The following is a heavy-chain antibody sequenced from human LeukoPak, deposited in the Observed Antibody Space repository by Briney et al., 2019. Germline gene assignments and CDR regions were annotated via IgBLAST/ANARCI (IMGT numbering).Heavy chain of an antibody. D-gene: IGHD6-19*01. CDR1: GFTFSSYA. CDR2: LSGSGGRT. CDR3: AKVEGSGSGWYVGAFDI. J-gene: IGHJ3*02. V-gene: IGHV3-23*01. Sequence: GGSLRLSCAASGFTFSSYAMSWVRQAPGKGLEWVSALSGSGGRTYYADSVKGRFTISRDNSKNTLYLQMNSLRAEDTAVYYCAKVEGSGSGWYVGAFDIWGQGTMVTVSS.